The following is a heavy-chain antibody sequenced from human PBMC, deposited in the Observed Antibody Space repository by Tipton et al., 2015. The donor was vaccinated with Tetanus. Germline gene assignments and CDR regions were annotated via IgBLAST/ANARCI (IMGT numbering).Heavy chain of an antibody. V-gene: IGHV4-31*11. J-gene: IGHJ4*02. CDR3: ARGLSGDY. Sequence: TLSLTCAVSGVSIGGDGYFWSWVRQFPDQGLEWIGYIHLSGNTYYHPSLKSRLTMSVDKSKNQFSLSLTSVTAADTAVYYCARGLSGDYWGQGILVTVSS. CDR1: GVSIGGDGYF. CDR2: IHLSGNT. D-gene: IGHD3-10*01.